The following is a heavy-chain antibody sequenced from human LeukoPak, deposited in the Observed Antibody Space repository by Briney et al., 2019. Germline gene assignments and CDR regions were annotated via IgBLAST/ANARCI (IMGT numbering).Heavy chain of an antibody. CDR3: ARVWIRMVRGGVLGYMDV. CDR2: IILIFGTA. CDR1: GGTFSSYA. D-gene: IGHD3-10*01. Sequence: ASVKVSCKASGGTFSSYAISWVRQAPGQGLEWMGGIILIFGTANYAQKFQGRVTITADKSTSTAYMELSSLRSEDTAVYYCARVWIRMVRGGVLGYMDVWGKGTTVTVSS. V-gene: IGHV1-69*06. J-gene: IGHJ6*03.